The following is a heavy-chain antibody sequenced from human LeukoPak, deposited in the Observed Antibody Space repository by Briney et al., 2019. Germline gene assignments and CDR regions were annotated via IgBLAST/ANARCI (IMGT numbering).Heavy chain of an antibody. V-gene: IGHV3-74*01. CDR1: GFTFSSYA. CDR3: ARVGPSGLAVAGTQYFHH. J-gene: IGHJ1*01. CDR2: INSDGSNT. D-gene: IGHD6-19*01. Sequence: QPGGSLRLSCAASGFTFSSYAMSWVRQAPGKGLVWVSRINSDGSNTTYADSVKGRFTISRDNAKNTLYLQMSSLRVDDTAVYYCARVGPSGLAVAGTQYFHHWGQGTLVTVSS.